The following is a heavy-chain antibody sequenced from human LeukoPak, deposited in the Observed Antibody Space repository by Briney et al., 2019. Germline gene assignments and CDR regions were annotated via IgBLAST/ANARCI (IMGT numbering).Heavy chain of an antibody. Sequence: ASVKVSCKASRYTFTSYGLNWVRQAPGQGLEWMGWINTNTGNPTYAQGFTGRFVFSLDTSVSTAYLQISSLKAEDTAVYYCARSVTPQYFQHWGQGTLVTVSS. CDR3: ARSVTPQYFQH. CDR1: RYTFTSYG. D-gene: IGHD4-17*01. CDR2: INTNTGNP. V-gene: IGHV7-4-1*02. J-gene: IGHJ1*01.